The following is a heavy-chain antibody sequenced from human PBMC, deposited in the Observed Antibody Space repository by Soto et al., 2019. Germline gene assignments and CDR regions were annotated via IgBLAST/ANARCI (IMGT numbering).Heavy chain of an antibody. CDR2: TYYRSKWYY. CDR3: ARGEQYSGRIFDY. CDR1: GDSVSSNSAG. J-gene: IGHJ4*01. D-gene: IGHD1-26*01. Sequence: SQTLSLTCAITGDSVSSNSAGWSWVRQSPSRGLEWLGRTYYRSKWYYEYGVSVRGRITINPDTSKNQYSLQLNSVTPEDTAVYFCARGEQYSGRIFDYWGQGTLVTV. V-gene: IGHV6-1*01.